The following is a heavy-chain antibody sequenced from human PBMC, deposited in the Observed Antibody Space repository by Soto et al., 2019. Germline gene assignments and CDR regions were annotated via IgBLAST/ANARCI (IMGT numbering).Heavy chain of an antibody. J-gene: IGHJ4*02. D-gene: IGHD6-6*01. CDR1: GYTFTSYG. CDR2: ISPYNGNT. Sequence: ASVKVTCKASGYTFTSYGSSWVRQAPGQGLEWMGWISPYNGNTNYAEKFQGRVTMTTDTSTSTAYMELRSLRSDDTAVYYCARGGMFSSSSDWGQGTLVTVSS. V-gene: IGHV1-18*01. CDR3: ARGGMFSSSSD.